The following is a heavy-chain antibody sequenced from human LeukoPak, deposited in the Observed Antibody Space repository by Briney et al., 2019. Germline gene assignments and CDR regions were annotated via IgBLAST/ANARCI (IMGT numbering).Heavy chain of an antibody. V-gene: IGHV3-48*03. CDR1: GFTFSSYE. CDR3: ASLTAAAPYYYYYMDV. J-gene: IGHJ6*03. D-gene: IGHD6-13*01. CDR2: ISSSGSTI. Sequence: GGSLRPSCAASGFTFSSYEMNWVRQAPGKGLEWVSYISSSGSTIYYADSVKGRFTISRDNAKNSLYLQMNSLRAEDTAVYYCASLTAAAPYYYYYMDVWGKGITVTVSS.